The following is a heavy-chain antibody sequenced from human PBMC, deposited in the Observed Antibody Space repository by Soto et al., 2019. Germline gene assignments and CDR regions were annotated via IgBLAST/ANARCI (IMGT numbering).Heavy chain of an antibody. CDR1: GFSFSSYG. Sequence: DVQLWESGGGLVQPGGSLRLSCAASGFSFSSYGMSWVRQAPGKGLEWVSAISGSGGATYYADSVKGRFTISRDNSKNTLDLQMNSLRAEDTAVYYCAIPSFGVANVRHWGQGTLVTVSS. CDR2: ISGSGGAT. V-gene: IGHV3-23*01. D-gene: IGHD3-3*01. J-gene: IGHJ4*02. CDR3: AIPSFGVANVRH.